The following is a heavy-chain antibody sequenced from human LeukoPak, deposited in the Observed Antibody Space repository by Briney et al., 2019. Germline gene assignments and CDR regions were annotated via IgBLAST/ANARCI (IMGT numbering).Heavy chain of an antibody. J-gene: IGHJ4*02. CDR3: ARDSSGYSQDY. CDR2: INPSGGRT. Sequence: ASVKVSCKASGYVFTSYYIHWMRQAPGQGLEWMGKINPSGGRTNYAQKFQDRVTLTSDTSTSTAYMDLSSLRFEDTAVYYCARDSSGYSQDYWGQGTLVTVSS. V-gene: IGHV1-46*01. CDR1: GYVFTSYY. D-gene: IGHD3-22*01.